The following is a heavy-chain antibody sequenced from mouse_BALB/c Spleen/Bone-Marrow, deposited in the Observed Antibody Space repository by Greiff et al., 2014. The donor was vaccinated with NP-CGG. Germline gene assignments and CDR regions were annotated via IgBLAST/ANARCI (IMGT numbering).Heavy chain of an antibody. CDR2: ISSGSSTI. CDR1: GFTFSSFA. J-gene: IGHJ2*01. CDR3: ARSGSSSGYFDY. V-gene: IGHV5-17*02. D-gene: IGHD1-1*01. Sequence: LVESGGGLVQPGGSRKLSCAASGFTFSSFAMHWVRQAPEKGLEWVAYISSGSSTIYYADTVMGRFTISRDNPKNTLFLQMTSLRSEDTAVYYCARSGSSSGYFDYWGQGTTLTVSS.